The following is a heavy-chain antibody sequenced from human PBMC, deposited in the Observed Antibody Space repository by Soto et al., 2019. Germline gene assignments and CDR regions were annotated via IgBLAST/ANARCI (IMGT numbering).Heavy chain of an antibody. D-gene: IGHD2-8*02. CDR2: INHSGST. CDR1: GGSFSGYY. CDR3: ARDKITGLFDY. V-gene: IGHV4-34*01. J-gene: IGHJ4*02. Sequence: QVQLQQWGAGLLKPSETLSLTCAVYGGSFSGYYWTWIRQPPGTGLEWIGEINHSGSTNYNPSLKSRVIISVDTSKNQFSLKLTSVTAAVTAVYYCARDKITGLFDYWGQGTLVTVSS.